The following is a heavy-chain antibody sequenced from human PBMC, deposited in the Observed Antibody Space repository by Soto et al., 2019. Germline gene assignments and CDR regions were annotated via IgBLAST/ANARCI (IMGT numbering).Heavy chain of an antibody. CDR2: ISYDGSNK. Sequence: QVQLVESGGGVVQPGRSLRLSCAASGFTFSSYAMHWVRQAPGKGLEWVAVISYDGSNKYYADSVKGRFTISRDNSKKTLYLQMNSLRAEDTAVYYCARETRDPVVVTDVNGMDVWGQGTTVTVSS. CDR1: GFTFSSYA. V-gene: IGHV3-30-3*01. CDR3: ARETRDPVVVTDVNGMDV. J-gene: IGHJ6*02. D-gene: IGHD2-21*02.